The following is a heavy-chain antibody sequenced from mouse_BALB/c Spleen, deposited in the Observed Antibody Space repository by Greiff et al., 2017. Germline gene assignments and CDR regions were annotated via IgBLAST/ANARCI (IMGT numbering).Heavy chain of an antibody. V-gene: IGHV5-17*02. Sequence: DVHLVESGGGLVQPGGSRKLSCAASGFTFRSFGMHWVRQAPEKGLEWVAYISSGSSTIYYADTVRGRFTISRDNPKNTLFLQMTSLRSEDTAMYYCARLNRYDYAMDYWGQGTSVTVSS. D-gene: IGHD2-14*01. CDR1: GFTFRSFG. J-gene: IGHJ4*01. CDR3: ARLNRYDYAMDY. CDR2: ISSGSSTI.